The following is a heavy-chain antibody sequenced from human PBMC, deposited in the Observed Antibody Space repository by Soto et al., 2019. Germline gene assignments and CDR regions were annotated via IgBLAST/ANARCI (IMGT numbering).Heavy chain of an antibody. J-gene: IGHJ4*02. Sequence: GGSLRLSCSASGFTFSSYAMHWVRQAPGKGLEYVSGVRGNGDPPFYADSVKGRFTISRDNSKNTLYLQMSGLSADDTAVYYCVKSRGGNNFDFCDWGQGALVTVPQ. V-gene: IGHV3-64D*06. D-gene: IGHD3-3*01. CDR3: VKSRGGNNFDFCD. CDR2: VRGNGDPP. CDR1: GFTFSSYA.